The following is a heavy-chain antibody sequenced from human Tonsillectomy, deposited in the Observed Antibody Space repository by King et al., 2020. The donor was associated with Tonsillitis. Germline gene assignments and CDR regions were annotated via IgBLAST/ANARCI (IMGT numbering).Heavy chain of an antibody. D-gene: IGHD1-26*01. V-gene: IGHV3-21*01. CDR3: ARDEIVGATPDY. Sequence: DVQLVESGGGLVKPGGSLRLSCAASGFTFSSYSMNWVRQAPGKGLEWVSSISSSSGYIYCADSVKGRFTISRDNAKNSLYLQMNSLRAEDTAVYYCARDEIVGATPDYWGQGTLVTVSS. CDR2: ISSSSGYI. J-gene: IGHJ4*02. CDR1: GFTFSSYS.